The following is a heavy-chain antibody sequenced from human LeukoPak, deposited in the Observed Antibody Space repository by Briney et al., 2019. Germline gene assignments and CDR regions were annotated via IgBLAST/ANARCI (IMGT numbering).Heavy chain of an antibody. CDR2: IHNSGST. V-gene: IGHV4-4*08. CDR3: TRVTPGGLCDY. D-gene: IGHD2-15*01. J-gene: IGHJ4*02. Sequence: AETLSLTCTVSGASISGYYWSWIRRPPGKGLEWIGDIHNSGSTNYNPSLKSRVTISIDTSKNHFSLKLSSVTAADTAVYYCTRVTPGGLCDYWGQGAQVTVSS. CDR1: GASISGYY.